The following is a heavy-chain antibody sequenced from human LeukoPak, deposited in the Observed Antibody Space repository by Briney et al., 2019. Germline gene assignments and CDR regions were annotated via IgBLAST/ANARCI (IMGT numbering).Heavy chain of an antibody. D-gene: IGHD3-3*01. CDR1: GGTFSSYA. V-gene: IGHV1-69*05. Sequence: SVKVSCKASGGTFSSYAISWVRQAPGQGLEWMGGIIPILGTANYAQKFQGRVTITTDESTSTAYMELSSLRSEDTAVYYCARVLRFLESEGDNWFDPWGQGTLVTVSS. CDR2: IIPILGTA. J-gene: IGHJ5*02. CDR3: ARVLRFLESEGDNWFDP.